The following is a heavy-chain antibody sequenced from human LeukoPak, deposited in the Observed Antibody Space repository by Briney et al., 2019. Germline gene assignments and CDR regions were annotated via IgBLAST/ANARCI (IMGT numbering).Heavy chain of an antibody. Sequence: GESLKISCKGSGYSFTSYWIGWVRQMPGKGPEWMGIIYPGDSDTRYSPSFQGQVTISADKSISAAYQQWSSLKASDTAMYYCASSGSYLHTEYFQHWGQGTLVTVPS. J-gene: IGHJ1*01. D-gene: IGHD1-26*01. CDR2: IYPGDSDT. V-gene: IGHV5-51*01. CDR1: GYSFTSYW. CDR3: ASSGSYLHTEYFQH.